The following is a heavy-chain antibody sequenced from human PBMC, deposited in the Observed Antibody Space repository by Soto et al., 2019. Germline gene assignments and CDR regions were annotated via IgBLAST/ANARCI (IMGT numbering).Heavy chain of an antibody. J-gene: IGHJ4*02. CDR2: IHYTGST. Sequence: SETLSLTCTVSGGSAISSGYYWSWLRQRPGEGLEWIGYIHYTGSTFYNPSLDSRLMISIDASKNQFSLNLRSVTAADTAVYYCARDLLHPGNDDSSGFYDHWGQGILVTVSS. D-gene: IGHD3-22*01. CDR1: GGSAISSGYY. V-gene: IGHV4-31*03. CDR3: ARDLLHPGNDDSSGFYDH.